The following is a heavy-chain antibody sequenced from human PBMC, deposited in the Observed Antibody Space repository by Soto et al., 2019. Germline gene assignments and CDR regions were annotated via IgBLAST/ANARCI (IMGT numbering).Heavy chain of an antibody. CDR2: IYYSGST. D-gene: IGHD2-2*03. CDR3: ARDLGIGSGPFDA. V-gene: IGHV4-59*01. CDR1: GDSITDYY. Sequence: QVQLQESGPGLVKPSETLSLTCTVSGDSITDYYWSWVRQPPGKALEWIGYIYYSGSTDNTPSLKSRVPISLDPAKKQFSLKLKSVTAADTAVYYCARDLGIGSGPFDAWGQGTMVTVSA. J-gene: IGHJ3*01.